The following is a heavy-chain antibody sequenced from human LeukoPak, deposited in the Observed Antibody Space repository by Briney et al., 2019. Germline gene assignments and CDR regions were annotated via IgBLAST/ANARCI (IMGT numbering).Heavy chain of an antibody. J-gene: IGHJ5*02. Sequence: PSETLSLTCTVSGGSISSYYWSWIRQPPGKGLEWIGYIYYSGSTNYNPSLKSRVTISVDTSKNQFSLKLSSVTAADTAVYYCARGGNYDILTGYTQAVWFDPWGQGTLVTVSS. CDR1: GGSISSYY. D-gene: IGHD3-9*01. CDR3: ARGGNYDILTGYTQAVWFDP. CDR2: IYYSGST. V-gene: IGHV4-59*01.